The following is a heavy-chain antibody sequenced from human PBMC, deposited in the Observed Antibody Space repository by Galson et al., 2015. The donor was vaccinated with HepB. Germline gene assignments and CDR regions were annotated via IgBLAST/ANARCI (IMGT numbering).Heavy chain of an antibody. CDR1: GFTFSSYG. D-gene: IGHD4-17*01. Sequence: SLRLSCAASGFTFSSYGMHWVRQAPGKGLEWVAVISYDGSNKYYADSVKGRFTISRYNSKNTLYLQMNSLRAEDTGVYYCAKDKTVEWYFDLWGRGTLVTVSS. CDR3: AKDKTVEWYFDL. V-gene: IGHV3-30*18. CDR2: ISYDGSNK. J-gene: IGHJ2*01.